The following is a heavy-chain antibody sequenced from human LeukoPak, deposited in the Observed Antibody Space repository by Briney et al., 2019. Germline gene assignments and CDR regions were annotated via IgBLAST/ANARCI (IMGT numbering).Heavy chain of an antibody. V-gene: IGHV4-34*01. Sequence: PSETLSLTCAVYGGSFSGYYWSWIRQPPGKGLEWIGEINHSGSTNYHPSLESRVTISVDTSKNQFSLKLSSMPAADTAVYYCAREAAMVVWFDPWGQGTLVTVSS. D-gene: IGHD5-18*01. CDR3: AREAAMVVWFDP. J-gene: IGHJ5*02. CDR1: GGSFSGYY. CDR2: INHSGST.